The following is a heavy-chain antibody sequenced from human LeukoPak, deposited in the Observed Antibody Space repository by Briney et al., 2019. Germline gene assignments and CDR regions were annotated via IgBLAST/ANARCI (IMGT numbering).Heavy chain of an antibody. D-gene: IGHD5-18*01. CDR3: ARRERGYSYGSFDY. J-gene: IGHJ4*02. V-gene: IGHV3-21*01. Sequence: GGSLRLSCAASGFTFSSYSMNWVRQAPGKGLEWVSSISSSSSYIYYADSVKGRFTVSRDNAKNSLYLQMNSLRAEDTAVYYCARRERGYSYGSFDYWGQGTLVTVSS. CDR2: ISSSSSYI. CDR1: GFTFSSYS.